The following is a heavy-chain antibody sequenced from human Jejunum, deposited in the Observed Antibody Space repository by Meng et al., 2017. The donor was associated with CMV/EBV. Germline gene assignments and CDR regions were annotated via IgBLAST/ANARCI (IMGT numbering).Heavy chain of an antibody. Sequence: FTSHSMHWVRQAPGQGLEWMAKIDPSSPGTTYAQRFEGRVTMTRDTSTNTVYLELGSLKAEDTAVYYCARIRGSYPGDYYNGMDVWGQGTTVTVSS. CDR2: IDPSSPGT. V-gene: IGHV1-46*01. CDR3: ARIRGSYPGDYYNGMDV. CDR1: FTSHS. D-gene: IGHD1-26*01. J-gene: IGHJ6*02.